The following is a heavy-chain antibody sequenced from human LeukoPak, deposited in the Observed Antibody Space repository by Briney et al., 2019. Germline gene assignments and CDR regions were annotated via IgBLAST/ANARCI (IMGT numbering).Heavy chain of an antibody. J-gene: IGHJ4*02. V-gene: IGHV1-24*01. CDR1: GYTLTELS. CDR2: FDPEDGET. CDR3: ATAALYDSSGYYHGPYFDY. D-gene: IGHD3-22*01. Sequence: ASVKVSCKVSGYTLTELSMHWVRQAPGKGLEWMGGFDPEDGETIYAQKFQGRVTMTEDTSTDTAYMELSSLRSEDTAVYYCATAALYDSSGYYHGPYFDYWGQGTLVTVSS.